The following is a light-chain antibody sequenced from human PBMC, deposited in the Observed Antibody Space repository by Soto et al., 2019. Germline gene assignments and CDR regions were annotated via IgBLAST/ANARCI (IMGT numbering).Light chain of an antibody. J-gene: IGLJ2*01. V-gene: IGLV2-23*01. CDR2: EGS. CDR3: SSYATTYTLI. Sequence: QSVLTQPASVSGSPGQSITISCIGTSSDIGSYSLVSWYQQHPGKAPQLLISEGSQRPSGVSDRFSGSKSGNTASLTISGLQAEDEADYYCSSYATTYTLIFGGGTQLTVL. CDR1: SSDIGSYSL.